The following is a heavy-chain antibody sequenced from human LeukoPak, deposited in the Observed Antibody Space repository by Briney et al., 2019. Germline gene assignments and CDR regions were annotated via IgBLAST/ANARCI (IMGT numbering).Heavy chain of an antibody. CDR3: AKDRGVVVHRLSKYYFDY. CDR2: IKSKTDGGTT. CDR1: GFTFSDHY. J-gene: IGHJ4*02. Sequence: GGSLRLSCAASGFTFSDHYMDWVRQAPGKGLEWVGRIKSKTDGGTTDYAAPVKGRFTISRDDSKNTLYLQMNSLRAEDTAVYYCAKDRGVVVHRLSKYYFDYWGQGTLVTVSS. V-gene: IGHV3-15*01. D-gene: IGHD2-15*01.